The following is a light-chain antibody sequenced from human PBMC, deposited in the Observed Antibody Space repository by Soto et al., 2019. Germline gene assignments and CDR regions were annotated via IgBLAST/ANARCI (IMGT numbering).Light chain of an antibody. CDR3: CSYTASDMWV. CDR2: AVS. V-gene: IGLV2-11*01. J-gene: IGLJ3*02. CDR1: NSDVGAYTF. Sequence: QSALTQPRSVSGSPEQSVTISCTGTNSDVGAYTFVSWYQQLTGKAPKLIISAVSYRPSGVPDRFSGSKSGNTASLTISGLQAEDEADYYCCSYTASDMWVFGGGTKLTVL.